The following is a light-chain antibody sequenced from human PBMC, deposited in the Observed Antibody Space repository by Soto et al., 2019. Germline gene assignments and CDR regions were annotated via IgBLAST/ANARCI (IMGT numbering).Light chain of an antibody. J-gene: IGKJ2*01. CDR1: QSVSDNY. CDR3: QQYAGPYT. CDR2: GVS. V-gene: IGKV3-20*01. Sequence: EIVLTQSPGTLSLSSGERGTLSCRASQSVSDNYLAWYQHKPGQAPRLLIYGVSSRATGIPDRFSGSGSGTDFTLTISRLEPEDFAVYYCQQYAGPYTFGHGTKLEIK.